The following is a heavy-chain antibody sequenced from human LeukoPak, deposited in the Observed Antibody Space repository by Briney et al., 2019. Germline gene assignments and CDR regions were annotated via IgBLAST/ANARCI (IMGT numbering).Heavy chain of an antibody. D-gene: IGHD3-3*01. V-gene: IGHV1-2*02. Sequence: ASVKVSCKASGYTFTGYYMHWVRQAPGQGLEWMGWINPNSGGTNYAQKFQGRVTMTRDTSISTAYMELSRLRSEDTAVYYCATSPSERVFGVVISDAFDIWGQGTMVTVSS. CDR3: ATSPSERVFGVVISDAFDI. CDR1: GYTFTGYY. CDR2: INPNSGGT. J-gene: IGHJ3*02.